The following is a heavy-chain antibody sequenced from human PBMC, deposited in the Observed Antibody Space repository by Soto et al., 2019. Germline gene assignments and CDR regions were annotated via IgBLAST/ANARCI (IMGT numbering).Heavy chain of an antibody. J-gene: IGHJ4*02. CDR1: GFTFSTYS. CDR3: ASGGSSLNFDS. D-gene: IGHD6-6*01. CDR2: ISSTSSYI. V-gene: IGHV3-21*01. Sequence: GSLRLSCAASGFTFSTYSMNWVRQAPGKGLEWVSSISSTSSYIYYADSVKGRFTISRDNAKNSLYLQMNSLRAEDTAVYYCASGGSSLNFDSWGQGTLVTVSS.